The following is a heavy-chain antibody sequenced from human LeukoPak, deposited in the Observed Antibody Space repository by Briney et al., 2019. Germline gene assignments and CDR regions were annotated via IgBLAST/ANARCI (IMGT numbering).Heavy chain of an antibody. Sequence: GRSLRLSCAASGFTFSSYGMHWVRQAPGKGLEWVAVISYDGSNKYYADSVKGRFTISRDNSKNTLYLQMNSLRAEDTAVYYCAKDGRGAAQLWAPYYYYGMDVWGQGTTVTVSS. V-gene: IGHV3-30*18. CDR2: ISYDGSNK. CDR3: AKDGRGAAQLWAPYYYYGMDV. J-gene: IGHJ6*02. CDR1: GFTFSSYG. D-gene: IGHD5-18*01.